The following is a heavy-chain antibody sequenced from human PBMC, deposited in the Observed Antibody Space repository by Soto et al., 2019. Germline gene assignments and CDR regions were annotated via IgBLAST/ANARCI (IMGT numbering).Heavy chain of an antibody. CDR1: GFTFSSYA. CDR2: ISYDGSNK. CDR3: SRDRINPASSGYYMGGGGDFDY. Sequence: PGGSLRLSCAASGFTFSSYAMHWVRQAPGKGLEWVAVISYDGSNKYYADSVKGRFTISRDNSKNTLYLQMNSLKAEDTAVYYHSRDRINPASSGYYMGGGGDFDYWGQGTLVTVSS. V-gene: IGHV3-30-3*01. D-gene: IGHD3-22*01. J-gene: IGHJ4*02.